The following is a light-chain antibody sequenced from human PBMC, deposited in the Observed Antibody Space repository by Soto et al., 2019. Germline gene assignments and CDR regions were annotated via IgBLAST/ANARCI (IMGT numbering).Light chain of an antibody. CDR1: SSDVGGYNY. V-gene: IGLV2-8*01. J-gene: IGLJ2*01. CDR2: EVS. Sequence: QSALTQPPSASGSPGQSVTNSCTGTSSDVGGYNYVSWYQQHPGKAPKLMIYEVSKRPSGVPDRFSGSKSGNTASLTVSGLQAEDEADYYCSSYAGSNIRFGGGTKLTVL. CDR3: SSYAGSNIR.